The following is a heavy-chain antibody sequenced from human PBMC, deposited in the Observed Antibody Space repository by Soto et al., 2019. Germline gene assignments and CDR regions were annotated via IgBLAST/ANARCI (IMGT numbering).Heavy chain of an antibody. CDR1: GASFSGSY. CDR3: AVSSALTHYYFDS. CDR2: AYYSGTT. J-gene: IGHJ4*01. Sequence: PSETLSLTCAVSGASFSGSYWSWIRQPPGKGLEWIGYAYYSGTTVYNPSLKSRVSISVDTSKKHVSLRLNSVTAADTAVYYCAVSSALTHYYFDSWGHGTLVTVSS. V-gene: IGHV4-59*13. D-gene: IGHD3-3*01.